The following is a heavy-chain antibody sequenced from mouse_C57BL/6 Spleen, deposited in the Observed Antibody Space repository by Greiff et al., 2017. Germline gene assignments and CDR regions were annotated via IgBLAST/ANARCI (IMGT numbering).Heavy chain of an antibody. D-gene: IGHD2-2*01. CDR3: AVDGYADWFAY. CDR2: IYPGSGNT. V-gene: IGHV1-66*01. J-gene: IGHJ3*01. Sequence: QVQLQQSGPELVKPGASVKISCKASGYSFTSYYIHWVKQRPGQGLEWIGWIYPGSGNTKYNEKFKGKATLTADTSSSTAYMQLSSLTSEDSAVYYCAVDGYADWFAYWGQGTLVTVSA. CDR1: GYSFTSYY.